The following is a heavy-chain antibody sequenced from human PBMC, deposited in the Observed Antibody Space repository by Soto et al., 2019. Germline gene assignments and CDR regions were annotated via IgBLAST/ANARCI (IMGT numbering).Heavy chain of an antibody. Sequence: ASLKVSCKVSGYTLTELSMHWVRQAPGKGLEWMGGFDPEDGETIYAQKFQGRVTMTEDTSTDTAYMELSSLRSEDTAVYYCATEVRGVTRSGMDVWGQGTTVTVSS. CDR2: FDPEDGET. CDR3: ATEVRGVTRSGMDV. J-gene: IGHJ6*02. D-gene: IGHD3-10*01. V-gene: IGHV1-24*01. CDR1: GYTLTELS.